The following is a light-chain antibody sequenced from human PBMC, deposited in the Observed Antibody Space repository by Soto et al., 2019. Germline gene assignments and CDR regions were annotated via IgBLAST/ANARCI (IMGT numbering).Light chain of an antibody. CDR1: SSDVGGYNY. CDR3: SSYTSSSTLYV. V-gene: IGLV2-14*01. CDR2: DVS. J-gene: IGLJ1*01. Sequence: QSVLTQPASVSGSPGQSITISCTGTSSDVGGYNYVSWYQQHPGKAPKLMIYDVSNRPSGVSNRFSGSKSGNTASLTISGLQAEDEAVYYCSSYTSSSTLYVSGTGTKVTVL.